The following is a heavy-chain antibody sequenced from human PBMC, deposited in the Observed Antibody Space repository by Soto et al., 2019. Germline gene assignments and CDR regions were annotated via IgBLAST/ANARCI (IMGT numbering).Heavy chain of an antibody. J-gene: IGHJ5*02. V-gene: IGHV1-2*04. Sequence: PVKVSCKAAVYTFTGYHMHRVRKNPGQGLEWMGWINPNSGGTNYAQKFQGWVTMTRDTSISTAYMELSRLRSDDTAVYYCARSLGYCSSTSCYNWFDPWGQGTLVTVSS. CDR3: ARSLGYCSSTSCYNWFDP. D-gene: IGHD2-2*01. CDR2: INPNSGGT. CDR1: VYTFTGYH.